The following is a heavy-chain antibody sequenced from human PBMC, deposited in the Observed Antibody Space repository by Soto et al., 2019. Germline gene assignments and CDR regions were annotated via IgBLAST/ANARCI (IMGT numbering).Heavy chain of an antibody. V-gene: IGHV1-69*06. D-gene: IGHD3-3*01. CDR2: IIPIFGTA. Sequence: SVKVSCKASEDTFRNYAISWVRQAPGQGLEWMGGIIPIFGTANYAQKFQGRVTITADTSANTVYLELSSLRAEDTAVYYCAKITIFGVVIRLAYWGQGTLVTVSS. CDR3: AKITIFGVVIRLAY. CDR1: EDTFRNYA. J-gene: IGHJ4*02.